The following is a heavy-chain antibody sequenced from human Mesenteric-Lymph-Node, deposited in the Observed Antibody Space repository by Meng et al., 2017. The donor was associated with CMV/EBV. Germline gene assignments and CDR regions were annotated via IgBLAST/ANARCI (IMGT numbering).Heavy chain of an antibody. CDR1: GGTFSSYA. CDR3: ARRYCSSTSCFMVRDWFDP. J-gene: IGHJ5*02. V-gene: IGHV1-69*06. Sequence: SVKVSCKASGGTFSSYAITWVRQAPGQGLEWMGGIIPIFGPANYAQKFQGRVTITADKSTSTAYMELSSLRSEDTAVYYCARRYCSSTSCFMVRDWFDPWGQGTLVTVSS. CDR2: IIPIFGPA. D-gene: IGHD2-2*01.